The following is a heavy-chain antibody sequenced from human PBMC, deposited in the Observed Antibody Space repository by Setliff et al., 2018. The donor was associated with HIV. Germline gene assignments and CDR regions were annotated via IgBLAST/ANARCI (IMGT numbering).Heavy chain of an antibody. D-gene: IGHD2-2*01. J-gene: IGHJ6*03. V-gene: IGHV4-61*09. Sequence: SEALSLTCTVAGGSIISSSYYWSWIRQPAGKGLEWVGHIYTSGSTNYNSSLKSRVTISVDTSKNQFSLKLSSVTAADTAVYYCARVALHCSSTSCFAGDYYYYMDVWGKGTTVTVSS. CDR2: IYTSGST. CDR1: GGSIISSSYY. CDR3: ARVALHCSSTSCFAGDYYYYMDV.